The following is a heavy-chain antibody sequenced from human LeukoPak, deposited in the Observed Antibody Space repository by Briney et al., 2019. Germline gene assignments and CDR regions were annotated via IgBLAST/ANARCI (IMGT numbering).Heavy chain of an antibody. CDR3: ARDYYGDHRVFGY. D-gene: IGHD4-17*01. CDR2: IYHSGST. CDR1: GGSISSSNW. Sequence: PSETLSLTCAVSGGSISSSNWWNWVRQPPGKGLEWIGEIYHSGSTNYNPSLRSRVTISVDKSKNQLSLKLSSVTAADTAVYYCARDYYGDHRVFGYWGQGTLVTVSS. J-gene: IGHJ4*02. V-gene: IGHV4-4*02.